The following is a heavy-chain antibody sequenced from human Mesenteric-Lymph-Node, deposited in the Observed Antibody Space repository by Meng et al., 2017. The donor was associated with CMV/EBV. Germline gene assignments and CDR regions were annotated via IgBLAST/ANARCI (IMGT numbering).Heavy chain of an antibody. Sequence: QVHLQQWGAGLLKPSETLSLTCAVYGGSFSGYYWSWLRQPPGKGLEWIGEINHSGVPNYNPSLKSRVTISLDRSKNQFSLKLSSVTAEDTAVYYCARGSDIPVNNYWGQGTLVTVSS. CDR2: INHSGVP. CDR3: ARGSDIPVNNY. CDR1: GGSFSGYY. D-gene: IGHD2-15*01. V-gene: IGHV4-34*01. J-gene: IGHJ4*02.